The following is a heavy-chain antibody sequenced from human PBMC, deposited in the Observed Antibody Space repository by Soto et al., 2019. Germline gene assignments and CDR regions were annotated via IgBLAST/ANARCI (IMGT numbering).Heavy chain of an antibody. CDR1: GYTFTSYG. D-gene: IGHD6-19*01. CDR3: ARPLSAVEPADAFDI. Sequence: GASVKVSCKASGYTFTSYGISWVRQAPGQGLEWMGWISAYNGNTNYAQKLQGRVTMTTDTSTSTAYMELRSLRSEDTAVYYCARPLSAVEPADAFDIWGQGTMVTVSS. J-gene: IGHJ3*02. CDR2: ISAYNGNT. V-gene: IGHV1-18*01.